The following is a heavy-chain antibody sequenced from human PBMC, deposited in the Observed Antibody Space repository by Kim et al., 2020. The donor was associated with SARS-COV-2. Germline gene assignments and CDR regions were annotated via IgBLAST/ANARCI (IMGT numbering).Heavy chain of an antibody. CDR3: TRAAAGCFDI. CDR2: TT. J-gene: IGHJ3*02. Sequence: TTEHATTVKDRFTITRDDTKSIASLQMTSLKTEDKAVYYCTRAAAGCFDIWGQGTMVTVSS. V-gene: IGHV3-49*02. D-gene: IGHD6-13*01.